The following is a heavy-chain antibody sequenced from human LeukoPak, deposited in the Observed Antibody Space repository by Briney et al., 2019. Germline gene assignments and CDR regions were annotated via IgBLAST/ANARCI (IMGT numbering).Heavy chain of an antibody. D-gene: IGHD2/OR15-2a*01. J-gene: IGHJ3*02. CDR3: AFRFDI. CDR1: GYTFISYA. Sequence: ASVKVSCKASGYTFISYAMHWVRQAPGQGLEWMGIINPSGGSTSYAQKFQGRVTITADKSTSTAYMELSSLRSEDTAVYYCAFRFDIWGQGTMVTVSS. CDR2: INPSGGST. V-gene: IGHV1-46*01.